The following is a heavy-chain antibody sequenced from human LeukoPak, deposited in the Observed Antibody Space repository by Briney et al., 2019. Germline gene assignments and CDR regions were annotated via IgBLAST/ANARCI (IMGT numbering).Heavy chain of an antibody. D-gene: IGHD4-17*01. Sequence: SETLSLTCTVSGYSMSSSGYFWGWIRQPPGKGLEWIGSVYYTGSTSYNPSLKSRVTISVDTSKNQFSLKLSSVTAADTAVYYCARGPFRATVTKRGGSSVFDYWGQGTLVTVSS. J-gene: IGHJ4*02. V-gene: IGHV4-39*01. CDR1: GYSMSSSGYF. CDR3: ARGPFRATVTKRGGSSVFDY. CDR2: VYYTGST.